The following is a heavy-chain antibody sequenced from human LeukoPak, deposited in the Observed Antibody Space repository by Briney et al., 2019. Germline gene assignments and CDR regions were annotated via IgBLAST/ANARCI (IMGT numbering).Heavy chain of an antibody. Sequence: PSETLSLTCTVSGGSISSYYWSWIRQPPGKGLEWIGYIYYSGSTNYNPSPKSRVTISVDTSKNQFSLKLSSVTAADTAVYYCARQVGYSYGLSGGWFDPWGQGTLVTVSS. V-gene: IGHV4-59*08. CDR3: ARQVGYSYGLSGGWFDP. CDR1: GGSISSYY. J-gene: IGHJ5*02. CDR2: IYYSGST. D-gene: IGHD5-18*01.